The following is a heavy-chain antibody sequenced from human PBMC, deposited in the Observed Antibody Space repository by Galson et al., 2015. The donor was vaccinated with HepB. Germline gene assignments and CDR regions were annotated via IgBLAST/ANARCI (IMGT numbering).Heavy chain of an antibody. J-gene: IGHJ4*02. V-gene: IGHV1-3*01. Sequence: QSGAEVKKPGESLKISCKASGYTFSNYAMHWVRQAPGQRLEWMGWINAGNGDTKYSQKFQGRVTLTGDTSASTAYMELSSLRSEDTAVYYCARVGSGVYWGQGTPVTVSS. CDR3: ARVGSGVY. CDR1: GYTFSNYA. D-gene: IGHD1-26*01. CDR2: INAGNGDT.